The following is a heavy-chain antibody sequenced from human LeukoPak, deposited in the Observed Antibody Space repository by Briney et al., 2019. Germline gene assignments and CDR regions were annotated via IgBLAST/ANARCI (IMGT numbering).Heavy chain of an antibody. V-gene: IGHV3-7*01. CDR2: IKQDGSEK. Sequence: GGSLRLSCAASGFTFSSYGMHWVRQAPGKGLEWVANIKQDGSEKYYVDSVKGRFTISRDNAKNSLYLQMNSLRAEDTAVYYCARVRRNTHFDYWGQGTLVTVSS. CDR3: ARVRRNTHFDY. D-gene: IGHD3-10*01. J-gene: IGHJ4*02. CDR1: GFTFSSYG.